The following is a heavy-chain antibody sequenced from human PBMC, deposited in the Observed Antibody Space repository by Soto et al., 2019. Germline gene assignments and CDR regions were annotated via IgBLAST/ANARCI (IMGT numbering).Heavy chain of an antibody. CDR3: ARWSGSSAVNYYYYGMDV. V-gene: IGHV1-18*01. CDR2: ISAYNGNT. Sequence: GASVKVSCKASGYTFTSYAMHWVRQAPGQGLEWMGWISAYNGNTNYAQKLQGRVTMTTDTSTSTAYMELRSLRSDDTAVYYCARWSGSSAVNYYYYGMDVWGQGTTVTVSS. D-gene: IGHD6-6*01. CDR1: GYTFTSYA. J-gene: IGHJ6*02.